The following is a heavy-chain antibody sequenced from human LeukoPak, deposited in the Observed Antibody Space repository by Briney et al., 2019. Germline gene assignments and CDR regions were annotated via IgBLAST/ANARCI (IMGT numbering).Heavy chain of an antibody. V-gene: IGHV4-34*01. CDR1: GGSFSGYY. Sequence: PSETLSLTCAVYGGSFSGYYWSWIRQPPGKGLEWIGEINHSGSTNYNPSLKSRVTISVDTSKNQFSLKLSSVTAADTAVYYCARLAYDHFDYWGQGTLVTVSS. D-gene: IGHD2-8*01. CDR3: ARLAYDHFDY. J-gene: IGHJ4*02. CDR2: INHSGST.